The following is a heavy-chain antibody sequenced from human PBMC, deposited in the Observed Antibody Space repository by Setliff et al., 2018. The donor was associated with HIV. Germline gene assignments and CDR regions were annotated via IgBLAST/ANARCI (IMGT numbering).Heavy chain of an antibody. D-gene: IGHD5-12*01. J-gene: IGHJ3*02. V-gene: IGHV4-59*12. CDR2: IFSSGST. Sequence: SETLSLTCTVSGGSMSPYYWSWIRQPPGKGLEWIGYIFSSGSTNYNPSLKSRVTISVDTSKNQFSLRLSSVTAADTAVYYCARDHSGYDPDAFDIWGQGTMVTVSS. CDR1: GGSMSPYY. CDR3: ARDHSGYDPDAFDI.